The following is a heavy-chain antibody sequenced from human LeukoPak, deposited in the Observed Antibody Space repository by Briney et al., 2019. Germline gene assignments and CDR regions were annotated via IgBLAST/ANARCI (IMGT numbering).Heavy chain of an antibody. CDR3: VGDQVDDTGYLR. Sequence: GGPLRLSCSASGFIFSTYTMYWVRQAPGKGLEYVSVINGDGRTTYYIDSVKGRSTISRDNSKNTLYLHMSSLRADDTAVYYCVGDQVDDTGYLRWGQGTRVTVSA. D-gene: IGHD5-12*01. CDR1: GFIFSTYT. J-gene: IGHJ4*02. V-gene: IGHV3-64D*06. CDR2: INGDGRTT.